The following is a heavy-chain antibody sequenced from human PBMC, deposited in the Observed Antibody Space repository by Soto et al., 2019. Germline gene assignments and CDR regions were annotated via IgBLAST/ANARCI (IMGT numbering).Heavy chain of an antibody. J-gene: IGHJ4*02. CDR3: AKGSFSGDSSGQALDY. CDR1: GFTFSSYG. CDR2: ISYDGRNK. D-gene: IGHD5-18*01. V-gene: IGHV3-30*18. Sequence: PGGSLRLSCAASGFTFSSYGVHWVRQAPGKGLEWVEVISYDGRNKNYADSVKGGFTISRDNYKNTLYLQMTSLRAEDTAVDYCAKGSFSGDSSGQALDYWGQGSQGTICS.